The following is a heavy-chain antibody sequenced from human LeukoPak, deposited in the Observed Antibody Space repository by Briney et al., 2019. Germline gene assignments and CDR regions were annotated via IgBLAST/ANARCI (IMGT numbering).Heavy chain of an antibody. D-gene: IGHD3-22*01. J-gene: IGHJ4*01. CDR3: ATDRKSYDWSDYRFHY. V-gene: IGHV3-7*01. CDR1: GFTFRTYW. CDR2: INHDGGEV. Sequence: GGSLRLSCVASGFTFRTYWMNWFRRAPGKGLEWVGNINHDGGEVNYVDFVKGRFTISRDNAKDSLYLQMNSLRAEDTAMYYCATDRKSYDWSDYRFHYWGQGALVTVSS.